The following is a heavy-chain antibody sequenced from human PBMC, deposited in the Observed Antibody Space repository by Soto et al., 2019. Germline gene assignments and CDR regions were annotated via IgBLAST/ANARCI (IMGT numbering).Heavy chain of an antibody. CDR3: ARGPRASSGGTGAY. CDR2: IDYDGTTT. J-gene: IGHJ1*01. D-gene: IGHD2-2*01. CDR1: GFSFDSYW. Sequence: EVQLVESGGGLVQPGGSLRLSCAASGFSFDSYWMHWVRQAPGQGPVWVSRIDYDGTTTNYADSVKGRFTISRDNAKNTLYLQMNSLRPEDTAVYYCARGPRASSGGTGAYWGQGTVVTVS. V-gene: IGHV3-74*01.